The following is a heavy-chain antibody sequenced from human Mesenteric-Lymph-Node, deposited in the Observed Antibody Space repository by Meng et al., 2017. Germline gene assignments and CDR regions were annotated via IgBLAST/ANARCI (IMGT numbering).Heavy chain of an antibody. J-gene: IGHJ4*02. CDR2: IYPGDSDT. V-gene: IGHV5-51*01. Sequence: GESLKISCKGSGYSFTSYWIGWVRQMPGKGLEWMGIIYPGDSDTRYSPSFQGQVTISADKSISTAYLQWSSLKASDTAMYYCARWAAKNYDFWGGLDWGQGTLVTVSS. D-gene: IGHD3-3*01. CDR1: GYSFTSYW. CDR3: ARWAAKNYDFWGGLD.